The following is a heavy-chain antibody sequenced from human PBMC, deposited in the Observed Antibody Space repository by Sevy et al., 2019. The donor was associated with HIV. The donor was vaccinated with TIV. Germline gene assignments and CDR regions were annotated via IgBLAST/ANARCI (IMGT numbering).Heavy chain of an antibody. CDR2: IRMKANSYAT. Sequence: GGLRLSCAASGFTFSGSALHWVRQASGKGLEWVGRIRMKANSYATAYAASVKGRFTISRDDSKNSAYLQMNSLKTEDTAVYYCTAYLGYCRSTSCHYYFDNWGQGTLVTVSS. V-gene: IGHV3-73*01. J-gene: IGHJ4*02. CDR1: GFTFSGSA. D-gene: IGHD2-2*03. CDR3: TAYLGYCRSTSCHYYFDN.